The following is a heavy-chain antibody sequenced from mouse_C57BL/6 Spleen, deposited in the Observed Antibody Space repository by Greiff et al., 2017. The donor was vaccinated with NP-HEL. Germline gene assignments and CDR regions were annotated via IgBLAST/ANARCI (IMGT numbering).Heavy chain of an antibody. CDR3: ARGVVLGYFGV. J-gene: IGHJ1*03. CDR1: GYAFSSSW. Sequence: VQLQQSGPELVKPGASVKISCKASGYAFSSSWMNWVKQRPGKGLEWIGRIYPGDGDTNYNGKFKGKATLTADKSSSTAYMQLSSLTSEDSAVYFCARGVVLGYFGVWGTGTTVTVSS. CDR2: IYPGDGDT. D-gene: IGHD1-1*01. V-gene: IGHV1-82*01.